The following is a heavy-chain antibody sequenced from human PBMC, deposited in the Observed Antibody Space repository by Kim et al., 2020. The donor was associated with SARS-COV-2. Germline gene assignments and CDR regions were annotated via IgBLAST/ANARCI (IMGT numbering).Heavy chain of an antibody. CDR2: T. D-gene: IGHD3-3*01. CDR3: ARGGLTSGFDY. J-gene: IGHJ4*02. Sequence: TYDAGSVMGRFTNSRDSSRNTVFLQRNGLRADDTAVYYCARGGLTSGFDYWGQGTLVTVSS. V-gene: IGHV3-23*01.